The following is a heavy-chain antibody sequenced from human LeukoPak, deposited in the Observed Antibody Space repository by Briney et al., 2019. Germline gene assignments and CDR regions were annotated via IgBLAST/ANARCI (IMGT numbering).Heavy chain of an antibody. D-gene: IGHD2-8*02. V-gene: IGHV1-24*01. Sequence: ASVKVSCKVSGYTLTELSMHWVRQAPGKGLEWMGGFDPEDGETIYAQKFQGRVTITADESTSTAYMELSSLRSEDTAVYYCARAPGGRLLGVYFDYWGQGTLVTVSS. CDR2: FDPEDGET. J-gene: IGHJ4*02. CDR3: ARAPGGRLLGVYFDY. CDR1: GYTLTELS.